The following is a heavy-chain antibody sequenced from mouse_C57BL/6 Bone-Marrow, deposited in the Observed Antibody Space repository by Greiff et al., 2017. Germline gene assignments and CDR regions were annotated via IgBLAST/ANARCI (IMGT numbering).Heavy chain of an antibody. CDR3: ARGSPYYFDY. CDR1: GFKLKAYY. Sequence: VQLQQSGAELVKPGASVKLSCTASGFKLKAYYMHWVKQRTEQGLEWIGRIDPEDGETKSAPKFQGKATITADTSSNTAYLQLSSLTSEDTAVYYCARGSPYYFDYWGQGTTLTVSS. J-gene: IGHJ2*01. V-gene: IGHV14-2*01. CDR2: IDPEDGET.